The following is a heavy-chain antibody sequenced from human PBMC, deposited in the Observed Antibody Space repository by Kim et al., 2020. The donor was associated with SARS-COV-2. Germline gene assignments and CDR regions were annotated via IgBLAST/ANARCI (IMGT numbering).Heavy chain of an antibody. CDR2: IYTSGST. CDR1: GGSISSGSYY. V-gene: IGHV4-61*02. J-gene: IGHJ4*02. CDR3: ARGGVGGSYQRSLGPFDY. Sequence: SETLSLTCTVSGGSISSGSYYWSWIRQPAGKGLEWIGRIYTSGSTNYNPSLKSRVTISVDTSKNQFSLKLSSVTAADTAVYYCARGGVGGSYQRSLGPFDYWGQGTLVTVSS. D-gene: IGHD1-26*01.